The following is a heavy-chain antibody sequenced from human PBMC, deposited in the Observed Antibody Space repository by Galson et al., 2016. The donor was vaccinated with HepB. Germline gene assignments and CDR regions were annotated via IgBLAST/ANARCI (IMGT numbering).Heavy chain of an antibody. V-gene: IGHV3-53*01. J-gene: IGHJ4*02. Sequence: STFYADSVKGRFTISRDNSKSTLYLQMNSLRAEDTAVYYCVRNLFSGDDYSVDYWGQGTLVTVSS. CDR2: ST. D-gene: IGHD4-11*01. CDR3: VRNLFSGDDYSVDY.